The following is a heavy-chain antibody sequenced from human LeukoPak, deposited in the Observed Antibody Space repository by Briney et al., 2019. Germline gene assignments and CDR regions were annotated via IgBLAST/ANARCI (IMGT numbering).Heavy chain of an antibody. D-gene: IGHD1-1*01. Sequence: GGSLRLSCAASGFTFSRYWMHWVRQAPGKGLEWVSRVNGDGSTTTYADSVKGRFTISRDNAKNSLYLQMNTLRAEDTAVYYCARKQATVPGDYWGQGTLVTVSS. CDR2: VNGDGSTT. CDR3: ARKQATVPGDY. V-gene: IGHV3-74*01. J-gene: IGHJ4*02. CDR1: GFTFSRYW.